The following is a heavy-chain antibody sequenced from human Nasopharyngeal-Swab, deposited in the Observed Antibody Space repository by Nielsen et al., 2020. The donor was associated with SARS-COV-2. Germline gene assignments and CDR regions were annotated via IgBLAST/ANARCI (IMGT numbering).Heavy chain of an antibody. CDR1: GGTFSSYA. Sequence: SVKVSCKASGGTFSSYAISWVRQAPGQGLEWMGGIIPIFGTANYAQKFQGRVTITADESTSTAYMEPSSLRSEDTAVYYCARSSWRKHYGDYMSDAFDIWGQGTMVTVSS. CDR3: ARSSWRKHYGDYMSDAFDI. V-gene: IGHV1-69*13. CDR2: IIPIFGTA. J-gene: IGHJ3*02. D-gene: IGHD4-17*01.